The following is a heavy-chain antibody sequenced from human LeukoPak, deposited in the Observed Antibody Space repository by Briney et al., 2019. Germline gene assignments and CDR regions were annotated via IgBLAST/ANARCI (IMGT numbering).Heavy chain of an antibody. D-gene: IGHD3-10*01. CDR1: GGSISSGGYP. J-gene: IGHJ4*02. Sequence: PSETQSLTCAVSGGSISSGGYPWSWIRQPPGKGLEWIGYIYHSGSTYYNPSLKSRVTISVDRSKNQFSLKLSSVTAADTAVYYCARGTIWFGETHLDYWGQGTLVTVSS. V-gene: IGHV4-30-2*01. CDR2: IYHSGST. CDR3: ARGTIWFGETHLDY.